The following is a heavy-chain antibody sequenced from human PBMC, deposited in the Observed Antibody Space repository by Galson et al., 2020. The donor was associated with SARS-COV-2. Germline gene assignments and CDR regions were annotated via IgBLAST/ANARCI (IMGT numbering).Heavy chain of an antibody. CDR3: AKYSPGSYYYHGMDV. CDR2: ISGSGDKT. Sequence: GGSLRLSCAASGFTFSSYAMSWVRQAPGKGLAWVSAISGSGDKTYYADSVMGRFTISRDNSKNTLYLQMNRLRAEDTAVYYCAKYSPGSYYYHGMDVWGQGTTVTVSS. J-gene: IGHJ6*02. CDR1: GFTFSSYA. D-gene: IGHD6-13*01. V-gene: IGHV3-23*01.